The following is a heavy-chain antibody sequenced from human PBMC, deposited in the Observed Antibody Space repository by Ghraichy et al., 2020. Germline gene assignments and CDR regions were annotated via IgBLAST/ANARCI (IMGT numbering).Heavy chain of an antibody. CDR2: IYYSGST. CDR1: GGSISSGGYY. Sequence: LNISCTVSGGSISSGGYYWSWIRQHPGKGLEWIGYIYYSGSTYYNPSLKSRVTISVDTSKNQFSLKLSSVTAADTAVYYCARDPQRPQGTGIVAAGREGYFDLCGRGTLVTVSS. D-gene: IGHD6-13*01. CDR3: ARDPQRPQGTGIVAAGREGYFDL. V-gene: IGHV4-31*03. J-gene: IGHJ2*01.